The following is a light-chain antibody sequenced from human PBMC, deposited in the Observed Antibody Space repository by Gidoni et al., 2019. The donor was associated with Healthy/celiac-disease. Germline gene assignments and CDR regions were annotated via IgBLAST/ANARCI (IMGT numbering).Light chain of an antibody. Sequence: AIQMTQSPSSLSASVGDRVTITCRASQGIRNALGWYQQKPGKAPKLLIYAASSLQSGVPSRFSGSGSGTDFTLTISSLQPEDFATYYCLQDYNYPWTFGQXTKVEIK. V-gene: IGKV1-6*01. J-gene: IGKJ1*01. CDR1: QGIRNA. CDR2: AAS. CDR3: LQDYNYPWT.